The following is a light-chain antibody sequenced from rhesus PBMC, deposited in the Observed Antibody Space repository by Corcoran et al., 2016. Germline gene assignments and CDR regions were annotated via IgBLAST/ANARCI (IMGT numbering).Light chain of an antibody. CDR2: GAS. Sequence: EIVMTQSPATLALSPGDRATLSCRASQSVSSYLAWYQQKSGQAPRLLYYGASSRATDIPDRFSGCGSGTEFTLSVSCLEPEDFEVYFCLQGSYWPFTFDHGTKLDIK. V-gene: IGKV3-24*03. CDR1: QSVSSY. CDR3: LQGSYWPFT. J-gene: IGKJ3*01.